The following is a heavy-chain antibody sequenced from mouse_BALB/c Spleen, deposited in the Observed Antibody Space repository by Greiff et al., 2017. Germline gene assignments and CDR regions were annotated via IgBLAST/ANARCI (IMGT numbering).Heavy chain of an antibody. Sequence: EVMLVESGGGLVKPGGSLKLSCAASGFTFSSYAMSWVRQSPEKRLEWVAEISSGGSYTYYPDTVTGRFTISRDNAKNTLYLEMSSLRSEDTAMYYCARGPLYDGNYGGVAYWGQGTLVTVSA. CDR2: ISSGGSYT. CDR3: ARGPLYDGNYGGVAY. D-gene: IGHD2-3*01. V-gene: IGHV5-9-4*01. J-gene: IGHJ3*01. CDR1: GFTFSSYA.